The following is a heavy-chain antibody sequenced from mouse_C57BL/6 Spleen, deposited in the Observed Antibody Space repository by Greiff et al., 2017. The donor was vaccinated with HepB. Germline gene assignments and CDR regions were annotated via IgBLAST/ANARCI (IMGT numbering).Heavy chain of an antibody. Sequence: VQLVESGAELVRPGASVTLSCKASGYTFTDYEMHWVKQTPVHGLEWIGAIDPETGGTAYNQKFKGKAILTADKSSSTAYMELRSLTSEDSAVYYCTRNYGPYFDYWGQGTTLTVSS. D-gene: IGHD1-1*02. CDR3: TRNYGPYFDY. CDR1: GYTFTDYE. J-gene: IGHJ2*01. V-gene: IGHV1-15*01. CDR2: IDPETGGT.